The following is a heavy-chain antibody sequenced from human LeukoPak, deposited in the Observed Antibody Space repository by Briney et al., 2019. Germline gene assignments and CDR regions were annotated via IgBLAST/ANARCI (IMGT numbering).Heavy chain of an antibody. Sequence: GGSLRLSCAASGFTFSSYGMHWVRQAPGKGLEWVAVISYDGSNKYYADSVKGRFTIFRDNSKNTLYLQMNSLRAEDTAVYYCARVRLQWLDLLSGVGAFDIWGQGTMVTVSS. CDR2: ISYDGSNK. CDR1: GFTFSSYG. V-gene: IGHV3-30*03. D-gene: IGHD6-19*01. CDR3: ARVRLQWLDLLSGVGAFDI. J-gene: IGHJ3*02.